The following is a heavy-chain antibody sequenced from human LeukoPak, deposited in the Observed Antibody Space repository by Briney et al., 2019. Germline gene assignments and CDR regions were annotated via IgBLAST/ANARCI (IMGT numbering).Heavy chain of an antibody. Sequence: ASVKVSCKASGYTFTSLDINWVRQATGQGLEWMGWMNPNSGYTGYAQQFQGRVTFTRSTSISTAYMELSSLRSEDTAIYYCARVDGSPDYWGRGTLVTVSS. CDR1: GYTFTSLD. CDR2: MNPNSGYT. V-gene: IGHV1-8*03. D-gene: IGHD3-22*01. J-gene: IGHJ4*02. CDR3: ARVDGSPDY.